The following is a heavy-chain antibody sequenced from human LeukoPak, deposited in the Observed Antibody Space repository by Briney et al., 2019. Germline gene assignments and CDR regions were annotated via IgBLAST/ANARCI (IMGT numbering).Heavy chain of an antibody. V-gene: IGHV3-74*01. CDR3: AGALAVAGTGGIDP. CDR2: INSDGSST. D-gene: IGHD6-19*01. Sequence: GSLRLSCAASGFTFSSYWMHWVRQAPGKGLVWVSRINSDGSSTSYADSVKGRFTISRDNAKNTLYLQMNSLRAEDTAVYYCAGALAVAGTGGIDPWGQGTLVTVSS. J-gene: IGHJ5*02. CDR1: GFTFSSYW.